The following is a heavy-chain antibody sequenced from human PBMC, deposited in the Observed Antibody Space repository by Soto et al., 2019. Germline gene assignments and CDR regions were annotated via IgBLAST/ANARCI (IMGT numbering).Heavy chain of an antibody. CDR1: GFTFSDYY. J-gene: IGHJ4*02. V-gene: IGHV3-23*01. Sequence: GGSLRLSCAASGFTFSDYYMSWIRQAPGKGLEWVSVIIGTDGSTYYADSVRGRFTISRDNSKNTLFLLMNSLRAEDTAVYVCATGACLDHWGQGT. CDR3: ATGACLDH. CDR2: IIGTDGST. D-gene: IGHD4-17*01.